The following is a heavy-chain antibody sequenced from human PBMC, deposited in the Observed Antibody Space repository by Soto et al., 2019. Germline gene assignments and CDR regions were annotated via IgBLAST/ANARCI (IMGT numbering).Heavy chain of an antibody. CDR2: ISGSGGST. J-gene: IGHJ4*02. D-gene: IGHD1-7*01. V-gene: IGHV3-23*01. Sequence: GGSLRLSCAASGFTFSSYAMSWVRQAPGKGLEWVSAISGSGGSTYYADSVKGRFTISRDNSKNTLYLQMNSLRAEDTAVYYCAPLRNWNYIRYWGQGTLVTVSS. CDR1: GFTFSSYA. CDR3: APLRNWNYIRY.